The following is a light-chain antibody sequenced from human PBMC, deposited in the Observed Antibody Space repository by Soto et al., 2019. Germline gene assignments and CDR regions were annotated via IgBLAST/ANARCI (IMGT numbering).Light chain of an antibody. CDR2: EGS. J-gene: IGLJ1*01. V-gene: IGLV2-14*01. CDR3: GSWDSSLSAYV. Sequence: QSVLTQPASVSGSPGQSITISCTGTSSDVGGYNYVSWYQHHPGKAPKLMIYEGSNRPSGVSDRFSGSKSGNTASLTISGLQTEDEADYYCGSWDSSLSAYVFGTGTKVTVL. CDR1: SSDVGGYNY.